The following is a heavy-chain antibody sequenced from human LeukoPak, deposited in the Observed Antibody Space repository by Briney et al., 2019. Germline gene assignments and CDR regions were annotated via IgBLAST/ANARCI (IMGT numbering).Heavy chain of an antibody. CDR2: INPNSGDT. CDR3: ASRSDPGSGWYIGHYYYYGMDV. CDR1: GYAFTGYH. J-gene: IGHJ6*02. D-gene: IGHD6-19*01. V-gene: IGHV1-2*06. Sequence: ASVKVSCTASGYAFTGYHMHWVRQAPGQGLEWMGRINPNSGDTNYAQKFQGRVTITADESTSTAYMELSSLRSEDTAVYYCASRSDPGSGWYIGHYYYYGMDVWGQGTTVTVSS.